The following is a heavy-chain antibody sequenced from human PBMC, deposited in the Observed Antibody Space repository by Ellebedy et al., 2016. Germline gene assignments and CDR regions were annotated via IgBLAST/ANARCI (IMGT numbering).Heavy chain of an antibody. J-gene: IGHJ3*02. CDR1: GFSFSSYW. V-gene: IGHV4-59*01. Sequence: GSLRLSCAASGFSFSSYWMNWVRQSPGKGLEWIGYSHYSGTTNYNPSLKSRVTVTVDTSKNQFSLKLSSMSAADTAVYYCAKWCSGEVCTNAYEIWGQGTMVTVSS. CDR3: AKWCSGEVCTNAYEI. D-gene: IGHD2-15*01. CDR2: SHYSGTT.